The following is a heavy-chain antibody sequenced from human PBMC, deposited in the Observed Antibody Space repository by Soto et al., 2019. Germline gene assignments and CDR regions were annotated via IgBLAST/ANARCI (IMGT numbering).Heavy chain of an antibody. J-gene: IGHJ4*02. V-gene: IGHV3-30*03. CDR2: ISYDGIDE. Sequence: QVQLVESGGGVVQPGRSLRLSCAASGFIFTSYGIHWGRQAPGMGLEWVAVISYDGIDEDYADSVKGRFTITRDNYKNPLYMQMNSMRAEDTAVYYCASDQSEMATVSLGYWGQGTLVTVSS. CDR3: ASDQSEMATVSLGY. D-gene: IGHD4-4*01. CDR1: GFIFTSYG.